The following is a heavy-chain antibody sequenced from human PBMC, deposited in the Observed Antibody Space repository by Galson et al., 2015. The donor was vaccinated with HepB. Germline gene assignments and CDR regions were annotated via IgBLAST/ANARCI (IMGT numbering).Heavy chain of an antibody. CDR2: IHWNDDK. J-gene: IGHJ4*02. D-gene: IGHD2/OR15-2a*01. V-gene: IGHV2-5*01. Sequence: PALVKPTQTLTLTCTFSGFSLTTSGVGVGWIRQPPGKALEWLALIHWNDDKWYSPSLKSRLTIAKDTSKNQVVLRMTNMDPVDTPTYHCAHSLTHKIVLVIGRFDYWGQRTLVSVSS. CDR1: GFSLTTSGVG. CDR3: AHSLTHKIVLVIGRFDY.